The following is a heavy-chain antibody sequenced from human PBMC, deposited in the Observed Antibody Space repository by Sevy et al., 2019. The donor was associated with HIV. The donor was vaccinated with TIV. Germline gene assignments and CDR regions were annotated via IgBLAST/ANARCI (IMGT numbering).Heavy chain of an antibody. CDR3: ARVVHLRFLEWLPPYYYYGMDV. D-gene: IGHD3-3*01. CDR2: IIPIFGTA. CDR1: GGTFSSYA. Sequence: ASVKVSCKASGGTFSSYAISWVRQAPGQGLEWMGGIIPIFGTANYAQKFPGRVTITADESTSTAYMELSSLRSEDTAVYYCARVVHLRFLEWLPPYYYYGMDVWGQGTTVTVSS. J-gene: IGHJ6*02. V-gene: IGHV1-69*13.